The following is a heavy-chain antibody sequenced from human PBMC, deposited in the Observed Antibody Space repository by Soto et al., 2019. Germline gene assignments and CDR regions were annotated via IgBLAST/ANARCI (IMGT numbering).Heavy chain of an antibody. CDR3: ARETKLAYCGGDCYPAFDY. Sequence: ASETLSLTCTVSGGSVSSGSYYWSWIRQPPGKGLEWIGYIYYSGSTNYNPSLKSRVTISVDTSKNQFSLKLSSVTAADTAVYYCARETKLAYCGGDCYPAFDYWGQGTLVTVSS. V-gene: IGHV4-61*01. CDR1: GGSVSSGSYY. J-gene: IGHJ4*02. CDR2: IYYSGST. D-gene: IGHD2-21*02.